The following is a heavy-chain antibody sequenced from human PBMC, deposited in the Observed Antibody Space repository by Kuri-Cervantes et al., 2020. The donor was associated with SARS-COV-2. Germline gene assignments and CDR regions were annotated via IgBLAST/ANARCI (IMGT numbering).Heavy chain of an antibody. V-gene: IGHV4-39*01. Sequence: SETLSLTCTVSGCSISSSSYYWGWIRQPPGKGLEWIGRNYYSGSTYYNPSLKSRVTISVDTSKNQFSLKLSSVTAADTAVYYCARRRAITPALQQGPFGGSLWYYYYYMDVWGKGTTVTVSS. D-gene: IGHD3-10*01. CDR1: GCSISSSSYY. CDR2: NYYSGST. CDR3: ARRRAITPALQQGPFGGSLWYYYYYMDV. J-gene: IGHJ6*03.